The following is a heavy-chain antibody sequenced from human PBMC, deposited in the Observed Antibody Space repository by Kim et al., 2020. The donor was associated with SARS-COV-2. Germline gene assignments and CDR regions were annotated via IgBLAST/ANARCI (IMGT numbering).Heavy chain of an antibody. CDR1: GFTFSNYA. D-gene: IGHD6-19*01. CDR2: ISCSGGTT. J-gene: IGHJ4*02. V-gene: IGHV3-23*01. CDR3: ATTLPRIAVAGAG. Sequence: GGSLRLSCAASGFTFSNYAMSWVRQAPGKGLEWVSAISCSGGTTYYADSVKGRFTISRDNSKNTLYLQMNSLRAEDTAVYYCATTLPRIAVAGAGWGQGTLVTVSS.